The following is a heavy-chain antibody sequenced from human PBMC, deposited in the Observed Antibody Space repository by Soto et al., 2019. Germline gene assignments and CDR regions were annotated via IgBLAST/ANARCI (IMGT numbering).Heavy chain of an antibody. V-gene: IGHV1-69*13. D-gene: IGHD2-8*01. CDR1: GCTFSSYA. J-gene: IGHJ4*02. CDR3: ATHLSYCTNGVCYTGIAADGTSFDY. CDR2: IIPIFGTA. Sequence: SVKVSCKASGCTFSSYAISWVRQAPGQGLEWMGGIIPIFGTANYAQKFQGRVTITADESTSTAYMELSSLRSEDTAVYYCATHLSYCTNGVCYTGIAADGTSFDYWGQGTLVTVSS.